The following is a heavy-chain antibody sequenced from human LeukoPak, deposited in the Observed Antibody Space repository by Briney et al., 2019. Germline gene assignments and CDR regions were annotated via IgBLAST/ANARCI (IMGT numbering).Heavy chain of an antibody. CDR3: AKGEGDILTGHYFDY. J-gene: IGHJ4*02. V-gene: IGHV3-30*02. CDR2: IRYDGSNK. D-gene: IGHD3-9*01. CDR1: GFTFSSYG. Sequence: GGSLRLSCAASGFTFSSYGMHWVRQAPGKGLEWVAFIRYDGSNKYYADSVKGRFTISRDNSKNTLYLQMNSLRAEDTAVYYCAKGEGDILTGHYFDYWGQGTLVTVSS.